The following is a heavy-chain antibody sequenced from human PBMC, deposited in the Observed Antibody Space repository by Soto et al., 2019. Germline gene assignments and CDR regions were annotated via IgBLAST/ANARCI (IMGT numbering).Heavy chain of an antibody. CDR2: ISGSGGST. V-gene: IGHV3-23*01. Sequence: EVQLLESGGGLVQPGGSLRLSCAASGFTFSSYAMSWVRQAPGKGLEWVSAISGSGGSTYYADSVKGRFTISRDNSKNTLYLQMNSLRAEDTAVYYCAKESPPTYYDSAMENAFDIWGQGTMVTVSS. CDR1: GFTFSSYA. J-gene: IGHJ3*02. CDR3: AKESPPTYYDSAMENAFDI. D-gene: IGHD3-22*01.